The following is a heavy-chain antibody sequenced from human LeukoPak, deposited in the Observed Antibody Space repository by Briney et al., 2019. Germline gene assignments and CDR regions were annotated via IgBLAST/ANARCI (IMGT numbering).Heavy chain of an antibody. CDR3: ARDPPWQMIRYFDY. CDR2: ISGNNGNT. J-gene: IGHJ4*02. CDR1: GYTFASYG. V-gene: IGHV1-18*01. Sequence: ASVKVSCKASGYTFASYGISWVRLAPGQGLEWMGSISGNNGNTKYAQKLQGRVTMTTDTSTSTAYMELRSLRSDDTAVYYCARDPPWQMIRYFDYWGQGALVTVSS. D-gene: IGHD3-22*01.